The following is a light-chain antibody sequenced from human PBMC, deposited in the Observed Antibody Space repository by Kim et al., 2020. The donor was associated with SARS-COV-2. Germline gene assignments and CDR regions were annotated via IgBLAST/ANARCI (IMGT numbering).Light chain of an antibody. CDR1: KLRDRY. J-gene: IGLJ1*01. CDR2: DDT. CDR3: QAWDSSTFYV. V-gene: IGLV3-1*01. Sequence: VSPGQTASITCSGDKLRDRYTSWYQQKPGQSPVLVIYDDTKRPSGIHERFSGSNSGNTATLTISGTQAMDEADYYCQAWDSSTFYVFGTGTKVTVL.